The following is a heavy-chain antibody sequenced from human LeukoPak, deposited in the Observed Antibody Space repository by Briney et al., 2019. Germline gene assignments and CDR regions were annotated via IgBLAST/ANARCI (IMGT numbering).Heavy chain of an antibody. Sequence: ASVKVSCKASGYTFTGYYMHWVRQAPGQGLEWMGWINPSSGGTNYAQKFQGRVTMTRDTSISTAYMELSRLRSDDTAVYYCARDFRTGDPDYWGQGTLVTVSS. D-gene: IGHD7-27*01. CDR3: ARDFRTGDPDY. CDR2: INPSSGGT. J-gene: IGHJ4*02. CDR1: GYTFTGYY. V-gene: IGHV1-2*02.